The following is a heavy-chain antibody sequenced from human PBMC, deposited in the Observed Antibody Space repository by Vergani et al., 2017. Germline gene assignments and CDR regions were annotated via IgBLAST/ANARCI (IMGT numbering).Heavy chain of an antibody. CDR3: ARARLDYDFWSGYYTDAFDI. J-gene: IGHJ3*02. D-gene: IGHD3-3*01. Sequence: QVQLQESGPGLVKPSETLSLTCTVSGGSISSYYWSWIRQPPGKGLEWIGYIYYSGSTNYNPSLKSRVTISVDTSKNQFSLKLSSVTAADTAVYYCARARLDYDFWSGYYTDAFDIWGQGTMVTVSS. V-gene: IGHV4-59*01. CDR1: GGSISSYY. CDR2: IYYSGST.